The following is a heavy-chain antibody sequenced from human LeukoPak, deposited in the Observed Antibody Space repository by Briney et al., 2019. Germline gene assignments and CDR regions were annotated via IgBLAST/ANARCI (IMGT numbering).Heavy chain of an antibody. CDR2: IYTSGST. J-gene: IGHJ6*03. CDR3: ARAPRHSSSWRNVVDYYMDV. Sequence: SETLSLTCTVSGGSISSYYWSWIRQPAGKGLEWIGRIYTSGSTNYNPSLKSRVTMSVDTSKNQFSLKLSSVTAADTAVYYCARAPRHSSSWRNVVDYYMDVWGKGTTVTVSS. V-gene: IGHV4-4*07. D-gene: IGHD6-13*01. CDR1: GGSISSYY.